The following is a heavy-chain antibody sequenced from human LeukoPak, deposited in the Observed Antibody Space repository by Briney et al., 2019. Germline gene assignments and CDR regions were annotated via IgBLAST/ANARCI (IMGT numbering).Heavy chain of an antibody. Sequence: PGGSLRLSCAASGFTFSSYAMSWVRQAPGKGLEWVSGVSGSGGSTYYADSVKGRFTTSRDNSKNTLYRQMSSLRAEDTALYYCATALLRASTYMDVWGKGTTVTASS. CDR1: GFTFSSYA. J-gene: IGHJ6*03. D-gene: IGHD1-1*01. CDR2: VSGSGGST. V-gene: IGHV3-23*01. CDR3: ATALLRASTYMDV.